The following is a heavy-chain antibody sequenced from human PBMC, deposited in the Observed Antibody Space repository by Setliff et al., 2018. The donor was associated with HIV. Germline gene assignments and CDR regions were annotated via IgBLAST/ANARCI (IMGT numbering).Heavy chain of an antibody. V-gene: IGHV4-4*07. CDR3: ARDRHSSGLGSYGP. J-gene: IGHJ5*02. D-gene: IGHD3-10*01. Sequence: ASETLSLTCTISGGSFGVYRWSWIRQSAGRGLEWIGRIDSSGTTDYNPSLKGRVAISVDTSRNQFSLRVTSVTAADTAVYFCARDRHSSGLGSYGPWGPGILVTVSS. CDR1: GGSFGVYR. CDR2: IDSSGTT.